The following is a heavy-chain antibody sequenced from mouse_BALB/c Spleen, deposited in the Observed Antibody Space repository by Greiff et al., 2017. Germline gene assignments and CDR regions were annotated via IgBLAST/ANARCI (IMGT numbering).Heavy chain of an antibody. J-gene: IGHJ3*01. V-gene: IGHV14-3*02. CDR2: IDPANGNT. Sequence: VQLQQSGAELVKPGASVKLSCTASGFNIKDTYMHWVKQRPEQGLEWIGRIDPANGNTKYDPKFQGKATITADTSSNTAYLQLSSLTSEDTAVYYCARSTMITTGAWFAYWGQGTLVTVSA. CDR3: ARSTMITTGAWFAY. CDR1: GFNIKDTY. D-gene: IGHD2-4*01.